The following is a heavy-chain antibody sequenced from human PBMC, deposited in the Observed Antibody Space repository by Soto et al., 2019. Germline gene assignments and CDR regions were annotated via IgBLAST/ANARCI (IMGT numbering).Heavy chain of an antibody. J-gene: IGHJ4*01. CDR3: AKVAYSVSYLDY. D-gene: IGHD1-26*01. CDR2: ISYDGSNK. Sequence: QVQLVESGGGVVQPGRSLRLSCAASGFTFSSYGMHWVRQAPGKGLEWVAVISYDGSNKYYADSVKGRFTISRDNSKNTLYLQMTSLRAEDTSVYSCAKVAYSVSYLDYWGHGTLGTVSS. V-gene: IGHV3-30*18. CDR1: GFTFSSYG.